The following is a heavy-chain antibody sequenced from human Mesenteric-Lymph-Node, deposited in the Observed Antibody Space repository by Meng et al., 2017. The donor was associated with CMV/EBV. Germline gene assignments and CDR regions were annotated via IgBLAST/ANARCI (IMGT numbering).Heavy chain of an antibody. J-gene: IGHJ3*02. CDR2: INSDGSST. CDR1: GFTFSSYW. Sequence: GESLKISCAASGFTFSSYWMHWVRQAPGKGLVWVSRINSDGSSTSYADSVKGRFTISRDNSKNMLYLQMNSLRAEDTAIYYCAKDRCRGDCYPRPDGFDIWGQGTMVTVSS. CDR3: AKDRCRGDCYPRPDGFDI. V-gene: IGHV3-74*01. D-gene: IGHD2-21*01.